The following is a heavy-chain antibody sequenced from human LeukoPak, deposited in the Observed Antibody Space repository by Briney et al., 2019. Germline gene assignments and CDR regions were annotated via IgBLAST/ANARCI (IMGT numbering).Heavy chain of an antibody. D-gene: IGHD3-10*01. CDR2: IRYDGSNK. CDR3: AKDADYYGSGSYLLPSFDI. J-gene: IGHJ3*02. CDR1: GFTFSSYG. V-gene: IGHV3-30*02. Sequence: TGGSLRLSCAASGFTFSSYGMHWVRQAPGKGLEWVAFIRYDGSNKYYADSVKGRFTISRDNSKNTLYLQMNSLRAEDTAVYYCAKDADYYGSGSYLLPSFDIWGQGTMVTVSS.